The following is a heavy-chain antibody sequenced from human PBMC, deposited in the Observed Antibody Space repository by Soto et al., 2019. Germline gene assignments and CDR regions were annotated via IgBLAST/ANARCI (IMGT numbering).Heavy chain of an antibody. CDR2: ISSSGSYI. D-gene: IGHD2-15*01. J-gene: IGHJ3*02. Sequence: EVQLVESGGGLVKPGGSLRLSCAASGFTFSSYSMNWVRQAPGKGLEWVSSISSSGSYIYYADSVKGRFTISRDNAKNSLYLQMNSLRAEDTAVYYCARDYKRGGGNGEGAFDIWGQGTMVTVSS. CDR3: ARDYKRGGGNGEGAFDI. V-gene: IGHV3-21*01. CDR1: GFTFSSYS.